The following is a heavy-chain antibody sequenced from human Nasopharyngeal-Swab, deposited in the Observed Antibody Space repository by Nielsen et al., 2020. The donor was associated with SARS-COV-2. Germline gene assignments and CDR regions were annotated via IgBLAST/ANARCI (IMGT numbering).Heavy chain of an antibody. CDR2: IYPGDSDT. J-gene: IGHJ4*02. D-gene: IGHD3-10*01. CDR1: GYSFTSYW. V-gene: IGHV5-51*01. Sequence: GESLKISCKGSGYSFTSYWIGWVRQMPGKGLEWMGIIYPGDSDTRYTSSFQGQVIISADKSNSTAYLQWSSLKASDTAKYYCARSGRSGGKGDFDYWGQGTLVTVSS. CDR3: ARSGRSGGKGDFDY.